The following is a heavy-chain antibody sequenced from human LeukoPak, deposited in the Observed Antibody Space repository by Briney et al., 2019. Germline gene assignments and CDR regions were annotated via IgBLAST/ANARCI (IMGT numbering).Heavy chain of an antibody. CDR1: GGSISSSSYY. Sequence: SETLSLTRTVSGGSISSSSYYWGWIRQPPGKGLEWIGSIYYSGSTYYNPSLKSRVTISVDTSKNQFSLKLSSVTAADTAVYYCARQHDYGDYNAFDIWGQGTMVTVSS. CDR2: IYYSGST. D-gene: IGHD4-17*01. CDR3: ARQHDYGDYNAFDI. V-gene: IGHV4-39*01. J-gene: IGHJ3*02.